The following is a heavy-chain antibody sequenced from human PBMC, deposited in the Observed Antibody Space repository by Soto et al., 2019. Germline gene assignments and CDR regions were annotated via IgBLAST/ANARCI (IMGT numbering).Heavy chain of an antibody. J-gene: IGHJ4*02. D-gene: IGHD2-15*01. Sequence: EVQLLQSGGGLVQPGGSLRLSCAASRFTFSSYAMSWVRQTPGKGLEWVSGISGSSGSTYYADSVKGRFTISRDNSKNTMYLQMNSLRAEDTAIYYCAKGPLGVVVGHVEYWGQGTLVTVSS. CDR3: AKGPLGVVVGHVEY. CDR2: ISGSSGST. V-gene: IGHV3-23*01. CDR1: RFTFSSYA.